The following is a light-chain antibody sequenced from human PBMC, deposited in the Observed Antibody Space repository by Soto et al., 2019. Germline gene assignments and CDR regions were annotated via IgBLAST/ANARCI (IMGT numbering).Light chain of an antibody. CDR3: CSYAGRYTYV. J-gene: IGLJ1*01. V-gene: IGLV2-14*01. CDR2: GVR. Sequence: QSALTQPTSVSGSPGQSITISCTGNSNDIGTYDYVSWYQQHPGKAPRLLIHGVRNRPSGISSRFSASKSGLTASLTISGLQDEDEADYYCCSYAGRYTYVFGTGTKVTAL. CDR1: SNDIGTYDY.